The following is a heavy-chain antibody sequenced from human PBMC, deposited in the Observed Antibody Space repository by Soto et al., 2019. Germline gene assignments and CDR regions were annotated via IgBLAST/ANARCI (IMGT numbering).Heavy chain of an antibody. CDR2: INTYNGKT. J-gene: IGHJ6*02. CDR3: AMVDVYVTPSPQDV. CDR1: GYIFTSYG. V-gene: IGHV1-18*01. D-gene: IGHD3-16*01. Sequence: ASVKVSCKTSGYIFTSYGIGWVRQAPGQGLEWMGWINTYNGKTNYAQNLQGRVTLTTDTSTSTAYMELRSLRSNDTAIYYCAMVDVYVTPSPQDVWG.